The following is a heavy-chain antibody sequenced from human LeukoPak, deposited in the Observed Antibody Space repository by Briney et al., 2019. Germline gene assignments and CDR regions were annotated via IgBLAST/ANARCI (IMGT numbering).Heavy chain of an antibody. Sequence: SETLSLTCTVSGGSINSYYWNWIRQPPGKGLEWIGHIHYSGSTNYNPSLKSRVTISVDTSKNQFSLKLSSVTAADTAVYYCARDTYGSPWYFDLWGRGTLVTVSS. J-gene: IGHJ2*01. CDR1: GGSINSYY. CDR3: ARDTYGSPWYFDL. D-gene: IGHD4-17*01. V-gene: IGHV4-59*01. CDR2: IHYSGST.